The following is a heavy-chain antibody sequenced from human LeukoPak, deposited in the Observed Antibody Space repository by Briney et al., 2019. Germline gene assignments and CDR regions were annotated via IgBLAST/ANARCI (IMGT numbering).Heavy chain of an antibody. CDR1: GFTFSTYA. CDR2: ISGSGANT. D-gene: IGHD3-22*01. CDR3: AKSPIPRVATIYDYDSSGYPSLYYFDY. J-gene: IGHJ4*02. V-gene: IGHV3-23*01. Sequence: GGSLRLSCAASGFTFSTYAMSWVRQAPGKGLEWVSTISGSGANTYYADSVRGRFTISRDNSKNTLYLHMNSLRAEDTAVYYCAKSPIPRVATIYDYDSSGYPSLYYFDYWGQGTLVTVSS.